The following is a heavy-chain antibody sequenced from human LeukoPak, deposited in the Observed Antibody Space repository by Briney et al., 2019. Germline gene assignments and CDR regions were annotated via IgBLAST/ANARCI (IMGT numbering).Heavy chain of an antibody. V-gene: IGHV3-23*01. CDR1: GFTFSSYA. J-gene: IGHJ4*02. Sequence: GGSLRLSCAASGFTFSSYALSWARQAPGKGLEWVSGISENGGTTFYADSVKGRFTITRDNSKNTLYVQMNSLRGEDTAVYYCAKDYGPKQLVFFDSWGQGTLVTVSS. CDR2: ISENGGTT. CDR3: AKDYGPKQLVFFDS. D-gene: IGHD6-13*01.